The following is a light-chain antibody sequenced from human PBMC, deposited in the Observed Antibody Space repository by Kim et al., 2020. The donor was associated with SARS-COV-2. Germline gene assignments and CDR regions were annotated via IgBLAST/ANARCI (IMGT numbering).Light chain of an antibody. V-gene: IGLV2-14*03. Sequence: SALTQPASVSGSPGQSITISCTGSDNDIGAYDYVSWYQQHPGKAPKLVIYDVTDRPSGVSNRFSGSKSGDTAALTISGRQAEDEADYYCRSYGGSNTWLFGGGTKVTVL. CDR3: RSYGGSNTWL. J-gene: IGLJ3*02. CDR2: DVT. CDR1: DNDIGAYDY.